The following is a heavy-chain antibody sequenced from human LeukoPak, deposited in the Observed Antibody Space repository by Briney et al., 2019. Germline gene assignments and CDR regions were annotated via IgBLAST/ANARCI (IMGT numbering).Heavy chain of an antibody. J-gene: IGHJ4*02. Sequence: NEFGPTLVKPTQTLTLTCTFSGFSLTTSGVGVGWIRQPRKKALGWLALIYWDNNKLYSPSLKSRLTIAKDTSKNQVVLTMTNMDPVDTATYSCAHYGDYRFLYYFDHWGQGTLVTVSS. CDR2: IYWDNNK. CDR3: AHYGDYRFLYYFDH. D-gene: IGHD4-17*01. V-gene: IGHV2-5*02. CDR1: GFSLTTSGVG.